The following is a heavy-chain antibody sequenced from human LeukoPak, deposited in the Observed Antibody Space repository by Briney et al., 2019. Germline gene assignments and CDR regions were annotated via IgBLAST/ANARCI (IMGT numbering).Heavy chain of an antibody. CDR1: GYTFTNYD. D-gene: IGHD4-23*01. Sequence: GASVKVSCKASGYTFTNYDINWVRQATGQGLEWMGWMNPNTGDTGYAQNFQGRVTITRDTSISTAYMELSSPRSEDTAVYYCARDYGGNSGWFDPWGQGTLVTVSS. J-gene: IGHJ5*02. CDR3: ARDYGGNSGWFDP. CDR2: MNPNTGDT. V-gene: IGHV1-8*03.